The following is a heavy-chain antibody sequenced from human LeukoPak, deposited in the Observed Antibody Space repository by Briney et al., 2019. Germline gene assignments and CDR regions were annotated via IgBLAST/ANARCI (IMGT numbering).Heavy chain of an antibody. CDR1: GFTFSSYA. Sequence: GSLRLSCAASGFTFSSYAMSWVRQVPGKGLEWVSAISGSGGSTYYADSVKGRFTISRDNSKNTLYLQMNSLRAEDTAVYYCAKSNYYGSGRDYYGMDVWGQGTTVTVSS. CDR2: ISGSGGST. D-gene: IGHD3-10*01. V-gene: IGHV3-23*01. CDR3: AKSNYYGSGRDYYGMDV. J-gene: IGHJ6*02.